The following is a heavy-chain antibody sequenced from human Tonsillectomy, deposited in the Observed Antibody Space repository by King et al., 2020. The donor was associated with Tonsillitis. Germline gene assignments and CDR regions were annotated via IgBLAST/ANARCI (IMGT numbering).Heavy chain of an antibody. V-gene: IGHV4-39*01. Sequence: QLQESGPGLVKPSETLSLTCTVSGGSISSSAYYWAWLRQPPGRGPEWIASIYFSGNTYYSPSLKCRVTISVDTSKNHFSLRLNSVTAADTAVYYCANTLYYSDSSGFPYYFDNWGQGTLVTVSS. CDR3: ANTLYYSDSSGFPYYFDN. CDR2: IYFSGNT. J-gene: IGHJ4*02. CDR1: GGSISSSAYY. D-gene: IGHD3-22*01.